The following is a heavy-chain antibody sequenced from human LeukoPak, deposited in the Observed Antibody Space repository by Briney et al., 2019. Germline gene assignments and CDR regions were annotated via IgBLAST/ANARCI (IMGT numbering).Heavy chain of an antibody. J-gene: IGHJ4*02. CDR2: INHSGST. V-gene: IGHV4-34*01. CDR1: GGSFSGYY. Sequence: SETLSLTCAVYGGSFSGYYWSWIRQPPGKGLEWIGEINHSGSTNYNPSLKSRVTISVDTSKNQFSLKLSSVTAADTAVYYCARWEVISFYHFDYWGQGTLVTVSS. D-gene: IGHD1-26*01. CDR3: ARWEVISFYHFDY.